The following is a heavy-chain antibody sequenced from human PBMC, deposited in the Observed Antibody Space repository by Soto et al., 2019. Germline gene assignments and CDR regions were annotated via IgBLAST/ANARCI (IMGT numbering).Heavy chain of an antibody. J-gene: IGHJ4*02. CDR3: ASPPRPYSYGPYFDY. D-gene: IGHD5-18*01. CDR1: GGTFSSYA. CDR2: IIPIFGTA. Sequence: QVQLVQSGAEVKKPGCSVKVSCKASGGTFSSYAISWVRQAPGQGLKWMGGIIPIFGTANYAQKFQGRVTITADESTSTAYMELSSLRSEDTAVYYCASPPRPYSYGPYFDYWGQGTLVTVSS. V-gene: IGHV1-69*01.